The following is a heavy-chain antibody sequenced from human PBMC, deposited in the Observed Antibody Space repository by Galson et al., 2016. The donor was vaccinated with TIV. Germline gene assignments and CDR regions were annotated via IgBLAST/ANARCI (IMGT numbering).Heavy chain of an antibody. Sequence: QSGAEVKKTGESLKISCKGSGYTFTTYWIAWVRQMPGKGLEWMGIIYGGDSDTRYSPSFQGQVTMSADKFLSTAYLQWNSLQAPDTAIYYCARHSYDYYDNTGPTGGFDYWGQGTLVTVSS. CDR1: GYTFTTYW. J-gene: IGHJ4*02. D-gene: IGHD3-22*01. CDR3: ARHSYDYYDNTGPTGGFDY. V-gene: IGHV5-51*01. CDR2: IYGGDSDT.